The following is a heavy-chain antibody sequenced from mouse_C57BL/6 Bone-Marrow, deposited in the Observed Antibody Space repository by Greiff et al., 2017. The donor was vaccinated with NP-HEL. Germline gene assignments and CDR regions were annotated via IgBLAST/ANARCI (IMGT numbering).Heavy chain of an antibody. V-gene: IGHV1-52*01. D-gene: IGHD1-1*01. J-gene: IGHJ1*03. CDR3: ARESYYYGSSHWYFDV. Sequence: QVQLQQPGAELVRPGSSVKLSCKASGYTFTSYWMHWVKQRPIQGLEWIGNIDPSDSETHYNQKFKDKATLTVDKSSSTAYMQLSSLTSEDSAVYYCARESYYYGSSHWYFDVWGTGTTVTVSS. CDR1: GYTFTSYW. CDR2: IDPSDSET.